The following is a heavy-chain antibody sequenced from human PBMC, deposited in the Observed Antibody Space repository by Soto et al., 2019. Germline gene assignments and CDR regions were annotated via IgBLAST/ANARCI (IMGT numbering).Heavy chain of an antibody. CDR3: ARGGGRAAAGNFQH. CDR2: FDPDDGET. Sequence: ASVKVSCKVSGYTLTELSMHWVRQAPGKGLEWMGGFDPDDGETIYAQKFQGRVTMTEDTSTGTAYMELSSLRSEDTAVYFCARGGGRAAAGNFQHWGQGTLVTVSS. CDR1: GYTLTELS. J-gene: IGHJ1*01. D-gene: IGHD6-13*01. V-gene: IGHV1-24*01.